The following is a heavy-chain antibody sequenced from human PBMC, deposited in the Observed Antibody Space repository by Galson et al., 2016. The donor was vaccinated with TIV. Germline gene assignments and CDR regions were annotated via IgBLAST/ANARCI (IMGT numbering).Heavy chain of an antibody. CDR3: ARGPTTRRGYYGLDS. CDR1: GSSLSDYA. V-gene: IGHV3-23*01. J-gene: IGHJ6*02. CDR2: ISGRGGTT. D-gene: IGHD1-26*01. Sequence: SLRLSCAASGSSLSDYAMTWVRQAPGKGLEWVSDISGRGGTTHYADSVKGRFTISRDNSKNTLYLHMSSLRAEDTALYYCARGPTTRRGYYGLDSWGQGTTVTVSS.